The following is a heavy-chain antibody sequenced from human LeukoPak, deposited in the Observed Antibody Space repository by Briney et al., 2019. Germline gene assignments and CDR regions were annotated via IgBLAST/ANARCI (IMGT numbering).Heavy chain of an antibody. V-gene: IGHV1-2*02. CDR2: IDPNGGGT. Sequence: GASVKVSCKTSGYAFTAYYMHWVRQAPGQGLEWMGWIDPNGGGTKYIQKFQGRVTMTRDASIGTAYMELSRLRSDDTAVYYCAREVYSGSDYSPLEFDSGGQGTLVTVSS. J-gene: IGHJ4*02. D-gene: IGHD1-26*01. CDR1: GYAFTAYY. CDR3: AREVYSGSDYSPLEFDS.